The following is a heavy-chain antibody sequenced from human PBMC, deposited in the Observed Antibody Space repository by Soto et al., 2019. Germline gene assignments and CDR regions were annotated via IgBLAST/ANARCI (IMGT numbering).Heavy chain of an antibody. D-gene: IGHD7-27*01. CDR3: ATGRQMGY. CDR2: ISGSGDST. J-gene: IGHJ4*02. Sequence: EVQLLESGGDLVQPGGSLRLSCAASGFTFSNYAMTWVRQAPGKGLEWVSTISGSGDSTYYADSVKGRFTISRDNSKNTLYLQMNRLRADDTAVYYCATGRQMGYWGQVTQVIVSS. V-gene: IGHV3-23*01. CDR1: GFTFSNYA.